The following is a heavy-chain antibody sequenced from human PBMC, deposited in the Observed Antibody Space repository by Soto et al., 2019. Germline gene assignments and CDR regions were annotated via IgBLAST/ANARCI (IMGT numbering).Heavy chain of an antibody. CDR1: GDSINSADYY. D-gene: IGHD3-10*01. CDR3: ASRRSYYASGTDH. CDR2: IYYSGTT. V-gene: IGHV4-30-4*01. Sequence: SETLSLTCTVSGDSINSADYYWNWIRQTPGKGLEWIGHIYYSGTTDYNPSLKSRVTISLDTSKNQFTLRLNSVTAADTAIYYCASRRSYYASGTDHWGQGTLVTVSS. J-gene: IGHJ4*02.